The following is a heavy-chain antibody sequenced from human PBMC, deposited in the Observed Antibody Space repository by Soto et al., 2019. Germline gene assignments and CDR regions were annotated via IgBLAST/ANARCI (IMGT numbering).Heavy chain of an antibody. J-gene: IGHJ4*02. D-gene: IGHD7-27*01. CDR3: ARRWGYSFDS. CDR2: LYCSGSS. CDR1: GPSISSYY. Sequence: SETLSLTCSASGPSISSYYWGLLRRPRGKGLESIATLYCSGSSYHNPSPKSRVTISADTSKNQFSIKLSTATAEDTAVYYCARRWGYSFDSWGQGTLVTVS. V-gene: IGHV4-39*01.